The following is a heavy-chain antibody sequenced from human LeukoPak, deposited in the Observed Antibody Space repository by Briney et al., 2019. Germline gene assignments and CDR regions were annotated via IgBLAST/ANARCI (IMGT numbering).Heavy chain of an antibody. Sequence: GGSLRLSCAASGFTFSDYSMNWVRQAPGKGLEWVASVNTVSSYIYYADSMRGRFTISRDNAKNSLFLQMNSLRAEDTAVYYCARLRRNSDRSDFFYYYDHWGQETLVTVSS. V-gene: IGHV3-21*01. CDR1: GFTFSDYS. J-gene: IGHJ4*02. CDR3: ARLRRNSDRSDFFYYYDH. D-gene: IGHD3-22*01. CDR2: VNTVSSYI.